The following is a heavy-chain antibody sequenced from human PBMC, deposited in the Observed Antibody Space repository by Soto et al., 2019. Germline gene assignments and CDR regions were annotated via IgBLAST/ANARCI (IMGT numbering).Heavy chain of an antibody. V-gene: IGHV3-48*02. D-gene: IGHD3-22*01. Sequence: EVQLVESGGGLVQPGGSLRLSCAASGFTFSCYGMNWVRQAPGKGLEWVSYISSSSTTIYYADSVKGRFTIFRDNAKNSLYLQLNSLRDEDTAVYYCARSPYYYDSSKYYGYWGQGTLVTVSS. CDR3: ARSPYYYDSSKYYGY. CDR2: ISSSSTTI. CDR1: GFTFSCYG. J-gene: IGHJ4*02.